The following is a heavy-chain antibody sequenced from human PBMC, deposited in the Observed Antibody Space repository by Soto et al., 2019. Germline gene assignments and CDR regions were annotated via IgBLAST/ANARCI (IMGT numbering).Heavy chain of an antibody. J-gene: IGHJ6*02. Sequence: GESLKISCKGSGYSFSNYWIVWVRQMPGKGLEWMGIIYPGDSDTRYSPSFQGQVTISADKSISTAYLQWSSLKASDTAMYYCARLRITMIYGMDVWGQGTTVTVS. CDR2: IYPGDSDT. D-gene: IGHD3-22*01. CDR3: ARLRITMIYGMDV. V-gene: IGHV5-51*01. CDR1: GYSFSNYW.